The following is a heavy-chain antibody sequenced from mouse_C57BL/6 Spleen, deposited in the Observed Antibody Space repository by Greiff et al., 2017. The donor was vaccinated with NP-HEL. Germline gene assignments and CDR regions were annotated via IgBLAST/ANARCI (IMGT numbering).Heavy chain of an antibody. D-gene: IGHD2-3*01. CDR2: ISNGGGST. J-gene: IGHJ4*01. Sequence: KLVESGGGLVQPGGSLKLSCAASGFTFSDYYMYWVRQTPEKRLEWVAYISNGGGSTYYPDTVKGRFTISRDNAKNTLYLQMSRLKSEDTAMYYCARQGDGYSSMDYWGQGTSVTVSS. CDR3: ARQGDGYSSMDY. CDR1: GFTFSDYY. V-gene: IGHV5-12*01.